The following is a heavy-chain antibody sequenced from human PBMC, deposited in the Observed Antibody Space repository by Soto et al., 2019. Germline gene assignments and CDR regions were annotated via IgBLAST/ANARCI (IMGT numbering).Heavy chain of an antibody. J-gene: IGHJ6*02. D-gene: IGHD2-2*01. CDR1: GYTFTSYT. CDR2: INAGNGNT. Sequence: ASVKVSCKASGYTFTSYTMHWVLQAPGQRLEWMGWINAGNGNTKYSQNFQGRVTITRDTSASTAYMELSSLRSEDTAVYYCAGGFSTPYYYGMDVWGQGTTVTVSS. CDR3: AGGFSTPYYYGMDV. V-gene: IGHV1-3*01.